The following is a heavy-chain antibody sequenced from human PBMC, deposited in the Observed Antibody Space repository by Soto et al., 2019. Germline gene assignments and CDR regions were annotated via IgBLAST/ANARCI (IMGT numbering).Heavy chain of an antibody. CDR3: ARRHSSDDAFDI. V-gene: IGHV1-18*01. D-gene: IGHD6-25*01. J-gene: IGHJ3*02. CDR2: ISAYNGNT. Sequence: ASVKVSCKASGYTFTSYGISWVRQAPGQGLEWMGWISAYNGNTNYAQKLQGRVTMTTDSSTSTAYMELRSLRSDDTAVYYCARRHSSDDAFDIWGQGTMVTVSS. CDR1: GYTFTSYG.